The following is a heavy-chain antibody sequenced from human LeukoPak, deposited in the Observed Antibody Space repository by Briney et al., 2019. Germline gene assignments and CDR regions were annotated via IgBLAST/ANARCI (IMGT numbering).Heavy chain of an antibody. J-gene: IGHJ1*01. CDR3: ARVXLPLMGXXXXQH. V-gene: IGHV4-39*07. CDR2: IYYSGST. CDR1: GGSISSSSYY. Sequence: TXTVXGGSISSSSYYWGWIRQPPGKGLEWIGSIYYSGSTYYNPSLKSRVTISVDTAKNEFSRKLSYGTAAGRAVYYXARVXLPLMGXXXXQHWGQXTLVTVSS.